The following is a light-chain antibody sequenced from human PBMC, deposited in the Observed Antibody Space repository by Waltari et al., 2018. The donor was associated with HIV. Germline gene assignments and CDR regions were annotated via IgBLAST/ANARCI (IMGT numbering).Light chain of an antibody. Sequence: QSLLTQPSSVSAAPGQIGPTSRSGTHPNIGHNHITWYQHLPGTAPKLIIYDNDKRPSGIPDRFSGSKSGTSATLGVSGLQTGDEADYFCGTWDTTLSAVVFGGGTKLTVL. CDR1: HPNIGHNH. CDR3: GTWDTTLSAVV. V-gene: IGLV1-51*01. J-gene: IGLJ2*01. CDR2: DND.